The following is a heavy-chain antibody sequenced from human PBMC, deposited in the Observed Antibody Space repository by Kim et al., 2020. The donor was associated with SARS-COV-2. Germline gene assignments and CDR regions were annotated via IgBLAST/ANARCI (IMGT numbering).Heavy chain of an antibody. D-gene: IGHD6-13*01. J-gene: IGHJ6*02. CDR3: ARQQLVPNYYYYGMDV. Sequence: SFQGQVTISADKSISTAYLQWSSLKASDTAMYYCARQQLVPNYYYYGMDVWGQGTTVTVSS. V-gene: IGHV5-51*01.